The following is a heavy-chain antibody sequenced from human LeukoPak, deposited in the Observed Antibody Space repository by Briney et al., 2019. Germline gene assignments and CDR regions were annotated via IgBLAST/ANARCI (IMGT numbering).Heavy chain of an antibody. Sequence: SETLSLTCAVYGGSFSGYYWSWIRQPPGKGLEWIGEINHSGSTNYNPSLKSRVTISVDTSKNQFSLKLSFVTAADTAVYYCALLTQLRAGYYFDFWGQGALVAVSS. CDR2: INHSGST. J-gene: IGHJ4*02. CDR3: ALLTQLRAGYYFDF. CDR1: GGSFSGYY. V-gene: IGHV4-34*01. D-gene: IGHD6-19*01.